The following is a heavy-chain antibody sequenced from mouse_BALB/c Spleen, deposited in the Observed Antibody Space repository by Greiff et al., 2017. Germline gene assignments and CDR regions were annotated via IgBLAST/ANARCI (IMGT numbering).Heavy chain of an antibody. CDR2: ISSGSSTI. Sequence: EVKLQESGGGLVQPGGSRKLSCAASGFTFSSFGMHWVRQAPEKGLEWVAYISSGSSTIYYADTVKGRFTISRDNPKNTLFLQMTSLRSEDTAMYYCARGVDYDGAYWGQGTLVTVSA. D-gene: IGHD2-4*01. J-gene: IGHJ3*01. V-gene: IGHV5-17*02. CDR1: GFTFSSFG. CDR3: ARGVDYDGAY.